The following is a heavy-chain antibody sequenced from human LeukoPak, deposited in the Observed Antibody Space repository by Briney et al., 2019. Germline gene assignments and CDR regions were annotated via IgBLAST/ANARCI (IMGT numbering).Heavy chain of an antibody. CDR3: ARQEYCSGGSYYTWFDP. D-gene: IGHD2-15*01. V-gene: IGHV5-51*01. J-gene: IGHJ5*02. Sequence: KRGESLKISCKGSGYSINNYWIGWVRQMPGKGLEWMGIIYPADPDIRYSPSFQGQVTISADKSISTAYLQWSSLKASDTAMYYCARQEYCSGGSYYTWFDPWGQGTLVIVSS. CDR1: GYSINNYW. CDR2: IYPADPDI.